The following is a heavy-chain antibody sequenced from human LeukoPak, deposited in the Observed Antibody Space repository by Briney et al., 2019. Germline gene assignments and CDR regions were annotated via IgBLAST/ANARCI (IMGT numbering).Heavy chain of an antibody. CDR2: IYHSGST. D-gene: IGHD3-10*01. V-gene: IGHV4-4*02. J-gene: IGHJ4*02. Sequence: PSETLSLTCAVSGGSISSSNWWSWVRQPPGKGLEWIGEIYHSGSTNYNPSLKSRVTISVDTSKNQFSLKLSSVTAADTAVYYCARYWYGSGSYYALFDYWGQGTLVTVSS. CDR3: ARYWYGSGSYYALFDY. CDR1: GGSISSSNW.